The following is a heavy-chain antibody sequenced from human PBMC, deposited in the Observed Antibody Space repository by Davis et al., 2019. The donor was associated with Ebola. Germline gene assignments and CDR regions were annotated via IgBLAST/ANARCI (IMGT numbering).Heavy chain of an antibody. V-gene: IGHV3-30-3*01. J-gene: IGHJ4*02. CDR1: GFTFSSYA. CDR2: ISYDGSNK. CDR3: ASSDIVVVPAAISIDY. D-gene: IGHD2-2*02. Sequence: GESLKISCAASGFTFSSYAMHWVRQAPGKGLEWVAVISYDGSNKYYADSVKGRFTISRDNSKNTLYLQMNSLRAEDTAVYYCASSDIVVVPAAISIDYWGQGTLVTVSS.